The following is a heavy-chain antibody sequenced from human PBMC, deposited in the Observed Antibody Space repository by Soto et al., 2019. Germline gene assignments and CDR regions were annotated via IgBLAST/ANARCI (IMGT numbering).Heavy chain of an antibody. CDR1: GYTFTSYY. D-gene: IGHD4-17*01. CDR3: AYDYGDYDFDY. J-gene: IGHJ4*02. V-gene: IGHV1-46*01. Sequence: GASVKVSCKASGYTFTSYYMHWVRQAPGQGLEWMGIINPSGGSTSYAQKFQGRVTMTRDTSTSTVYMELSSLRSEDTAVYYCAYDYGDYDFDYWGQGTLVTVSS. CDR2: INPSGGST.